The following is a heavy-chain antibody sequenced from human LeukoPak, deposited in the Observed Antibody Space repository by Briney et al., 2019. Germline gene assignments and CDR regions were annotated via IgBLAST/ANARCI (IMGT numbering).Heavy chain of an antibody. CDR2: ISSSSSYI. Sequence: GGSLRLSCAASGFTFSSYSMNWVRQAPGKGLEWVSSISSSSSYIYYADSVKGRFTISRDNAKNSLYLQMNSLRAKDTAVYYCARVPGKYYDFSYWGQGTLVTVSS. V-gene: IGHV3-21*01. J-gene: IGHJ4*02. D-gene: IGHD3-3*01. CDR1: GFTFSSYS. CDR3: ARVPGKYYDFSY.